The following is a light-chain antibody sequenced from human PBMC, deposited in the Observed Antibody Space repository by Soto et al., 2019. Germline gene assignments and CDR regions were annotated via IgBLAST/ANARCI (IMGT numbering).Light chain of an antibody. Sequence: DIQMTQSPSSLSASVGDRVTITCRASHDISRYLAWFQRKPGEAPKALIYAASSLRSGVPSKFSGTGSGTDFTLTINSLQPADFATYFCQQYHSRPYSFGQGTRLDIK. V-gene: IGKV1-16*02. CDR2: AAS. J-gene: IGKJ2*03. CDR1: HDISRY. CDR3: QQYHSRPYS.